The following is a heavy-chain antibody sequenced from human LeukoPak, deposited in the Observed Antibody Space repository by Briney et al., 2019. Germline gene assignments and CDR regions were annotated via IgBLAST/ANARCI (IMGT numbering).Heavy chain of an antibody. CDR3: AREGPSSSASYYYYYMDV. J-gene: IGHJ6*03. CDR2: IKQDGSEK. D-gene: IGHD6-6*01. CDR1: GFTFSSYW. V-gene: IGHV3-7*01. Sequence: PGGSLRLSCAASGFTFSSYWMSWVRQAPGKGLEWVANIKQDGSEKYYVDSVKGRFTISRDNAKNSLYLQMNSLRAEDTAVYYCAREGPSSSASYYYYYMDVWGKGTTVTVSS.